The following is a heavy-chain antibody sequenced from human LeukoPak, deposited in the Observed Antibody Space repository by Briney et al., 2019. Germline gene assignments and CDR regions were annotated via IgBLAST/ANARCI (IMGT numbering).Heavy chain of an antibody. J-gene: IGHJ4*02. CDR2: INPNSGGT. CDR1: GYTFTGYY. Sequence: ASVKVSCKASGYTFTGYYMHWVRQAPGEGLEWMGWINPNSGGTNYAQKFQGRVTMTRDTSISTAYMELSRLRSDDTAVYYCARDRSPAPGRSYGRGHFDYWGQGTLVTVSS. D-gene: IGHD5-18*01. CDR3: ARDRSPAPGRSYGRGHFDY. V-gene: IGHV1-2*02.